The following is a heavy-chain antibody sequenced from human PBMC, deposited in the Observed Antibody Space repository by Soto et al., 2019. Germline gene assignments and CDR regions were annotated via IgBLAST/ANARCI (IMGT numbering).Heavy chain of an antibody. CDR1: GGTFSSYA. Sequence: ASVKVSCKASGGTFSSYAISWVRQAPGQGLEWMGGIIPIFGTANYAQKFQGRVTITADESTSTAYMELSSLRSEDTAAYYCARDLSGYSYGQLDYWGQGTLVTVSS. J-gene: IGHJ4*02. CDR3: ARDLSGYSYGQLDY. V-gene: IGHV1-69*13. CDR2: IIPIFGTA. D-gene: IGHD5-18*01.